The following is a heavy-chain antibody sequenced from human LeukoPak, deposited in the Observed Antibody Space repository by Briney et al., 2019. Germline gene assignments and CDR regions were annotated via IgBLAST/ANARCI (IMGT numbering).Heavy chain of an antibody. J-gene: IGHJ4*02. CDR2: IIPIFGTA. V-gene: IGHV1-69*13. D-gene: IGHD3-10*01. Sequence: GASVKVSCKASGGTFSSYAISWVRQAPGQGLEWMGGIIPIFGTANYAQKFQGRVTITADESTSTAYMELSSLRSEDTAVYYCARGDVLYGPGSYYNADKYYFDYWGQGTLVTVSS. CDR3: ARGDVLYGPGSYYNADKYYFDY. CDR1: GGTFSSYA.